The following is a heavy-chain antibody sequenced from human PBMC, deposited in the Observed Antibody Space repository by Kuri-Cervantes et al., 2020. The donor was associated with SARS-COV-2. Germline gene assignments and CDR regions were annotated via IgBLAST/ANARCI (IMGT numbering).Heavy chain of an antibody. CDR3: ARAGYSTGWFPDWYFDL. V-gene: IGHV3-23*01. D-gene: IGHD6-19*01. CDR1: GFTFSSYA. CDR2: ISGSGGST. Sequence: GGSLRLSCAASGFTFSSYAMSWVRQAPGKGLEWVSAISGSGGSTYYADSVKGRFTISRDNSKNTVNLQMNSLRGEDTALYYCARAGYSTGWFPDWYFDLWGRGTLVTVSS. J-gene: IGHJ2*01.